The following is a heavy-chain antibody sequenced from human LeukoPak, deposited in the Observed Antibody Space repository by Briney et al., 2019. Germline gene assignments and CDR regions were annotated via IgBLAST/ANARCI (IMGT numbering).Heavy chain of an antibody. CDR3: ARRVYYYGSGTHGAYYYYGMDV. Sequence: PSETLSLTCAVYGGSFSGYYWSWIRQPPGKGLEWIGEINHSGSTNYNPSLKSRVTISVDTSKNQFSLKLSSVTAADTAVYYCARRVYYYGSGTHGAYYYYGMDVWGKGTTVTVSS. V-gene: IGHV4-34*01. D-gene: IGHD3-10*01. J-gene: IGHJ6*04. CDR1: GGSFSGYY. CDR2: INHSGST.